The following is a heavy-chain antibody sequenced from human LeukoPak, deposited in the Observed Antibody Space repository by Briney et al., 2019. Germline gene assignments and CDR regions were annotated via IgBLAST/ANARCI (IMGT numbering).Heavy chain of an antibody. J-gene: IGHJ3*02. Sequence: SETLSLTCNVSGGSISSYYWSWIRQPPGKGLEWIGYIYYSGSTNYNPSLKSRVTISVDTSKNQFSLKLSSVTAADTAVYYCARGPYDSSGYPAFDIWGQGTMVTVSS. CDR1: GGSISSYY. D-gene: IGHD3-22*01. V-gene: IGHV4-59*01. CDR2: IYYSGST. CDR3: ARGPYDSSGYPAFDI.